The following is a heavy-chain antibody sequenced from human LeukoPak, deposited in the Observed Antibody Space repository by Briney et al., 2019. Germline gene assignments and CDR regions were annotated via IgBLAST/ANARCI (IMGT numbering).Heavy chain of an antibody. CDR3: ARSADYYDSSGYYDGLYFDY. CDR1: GFTFSSYG. Sequence: PGGSLRLSCAASGFTFSSYGMHWVRQAPGKGLEWVAVISYDGSNKYYADSVKGRFTISRENAKNSLYLQMNSLRAGDTAVYYCARSADYYDSSGYYDGLYFDYWGQGTLVTVSS. D-gene: IGHD3-22*01. J-gene: IGHJ4*02. V-gene: IGHV3-30*03. CDR2: ISYDGSNK.